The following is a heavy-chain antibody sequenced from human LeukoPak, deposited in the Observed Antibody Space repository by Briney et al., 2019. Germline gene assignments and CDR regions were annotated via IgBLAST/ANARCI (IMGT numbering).Heavy chain of an antibody. Sequence: GGSLRLSCAASGFTFSSYGMHWVRQAPGKGLEWGAVISYDGSNKYYADPVKGRFTISRDNAKNSLYLQMNSLRAEDTALYYCAKVGGSYDYYFDYWGQGTLVTVSS. CDR1: GFTFSSYG. CDR2: ISYDGSNK. J-gene: IGHJ4*02. V-gene: IGHV3-30*18. D-gene: IGHD1-26*01. CDR3: AKVGGSYDYYFDY.